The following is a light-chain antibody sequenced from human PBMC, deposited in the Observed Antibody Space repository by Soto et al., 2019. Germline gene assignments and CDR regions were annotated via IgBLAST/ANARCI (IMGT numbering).Light chain of an antibody. CDR3: ETWGSNTHV. J-gene: IGLJ7*01. CDR1: SGHSSYI. V-gene: IGLV4-60*03. Sequence: QTVVTQSSSASASLGSSVKLTCTLSSGHSSYIIAWHQQQPGKAPRYLMKLEGSGSYNKGSGVPDRFSGSSSGADRYLTISNLQSEDEADYYCETWGSNTHVFGGGTQLTVL. CDR2: LEGSGSY.